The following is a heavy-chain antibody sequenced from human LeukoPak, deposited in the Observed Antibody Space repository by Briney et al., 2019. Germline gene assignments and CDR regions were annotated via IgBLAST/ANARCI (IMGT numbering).Heavy chain of an antibody. CDR3: ARDWRGSYFPDF. Sequence: GASVQVSCKASGYTLTDYYMHWVRQATGQGLEWMGWINPNSGDTNYAQKFQGRVTMTRDTSISTAYMDLSRLTSDDTAIYYCARDWRGSYFPDFWGQGTLVTVSS. V-gene: IGHV1-2*02. CDR1: GYTLTDYY. CDR2: INPNSGDT. J-gene: IGHJ4*02. D-gene: IGHD1-26*01.